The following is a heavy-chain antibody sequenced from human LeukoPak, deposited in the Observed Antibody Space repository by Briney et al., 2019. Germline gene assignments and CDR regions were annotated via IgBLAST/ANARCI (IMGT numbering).Heavy chain of an antibody. Sequence: SETLSLTCTVSGYSISSGYYWGWIRQPPGKGLEWIESISHSGRTYFNPSLKSRPTISLDASKNQFSLKLSSVTAADTAVYYCARAPNSSPGFDYWGQGTLVIVSS. CDR2: ISHSGRT. CDR1: GYSISSGYY. V-gene: IGHV4-38-2*02. J-gene: IGHJ4*02. D-gene: IGHD6-6*01. CDR3: ARAPNSSPGFDY.